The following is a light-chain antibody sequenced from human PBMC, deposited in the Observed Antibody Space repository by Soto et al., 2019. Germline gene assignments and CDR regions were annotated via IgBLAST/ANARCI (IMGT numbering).Light chain of an antibody. CDR3: TSYGGDNNYR. Sequence: SPLTRPASASGSPGQPVTISCPGTSSDVGGYDYVSLYQQYPGKAPKLLIYEVSKRPSGVPDRFSGSKTGNTASLTVSGLQADDEADYYCTSYGGDNNYRFGTGTKVTV. V-gene: IGLV2-8*01. CDR1: SSDVGGYDY. CDR2: EVS. J-gene: IGLJ1*01.